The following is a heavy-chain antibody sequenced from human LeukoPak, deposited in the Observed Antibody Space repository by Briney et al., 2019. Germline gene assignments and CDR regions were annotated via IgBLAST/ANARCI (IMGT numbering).Heavy chain of an antibody. CDR2: TRNKANSYTS. D-gene: IGHD1-26*01. CDR3: ARGGWEPTRGSHDAFDI. CDR1: GFTFSDHY. J-gene: IGHJ3*02. Sequence: GGSLRLSCAASGFTFSDHYMDWVRQAPGKGLEWVCRTRNKANSYTSEYAASVKGRFTITRYDSKNSLYLQMNSLKTEDTAVYYCARGGWEPTRGSHDAFDIWGQGTVVTVSS. V-gene: IGHV3-72*01.